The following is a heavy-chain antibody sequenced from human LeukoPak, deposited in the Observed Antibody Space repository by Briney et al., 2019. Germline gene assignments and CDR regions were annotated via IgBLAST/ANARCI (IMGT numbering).Heavy chain of an antibody. Sequence: GGSLRLSCAASGFTFDDYGMSWVRQAPGKGLEWVSGINWNGGSTGYADSVKGRSTISRDNSKNTLYLQMNSLRAEDTAVYYCARAGNIRFDYWGQGTLVTVSS. CDR2: INWNGGST. CDR1: GFTFDDYG. J-gene: IGHJ4*02. CDR3: ARAGNIRFDY. V-gene: IGHV3-20*04. D-gene: IGHD1/OR15-1a*01.